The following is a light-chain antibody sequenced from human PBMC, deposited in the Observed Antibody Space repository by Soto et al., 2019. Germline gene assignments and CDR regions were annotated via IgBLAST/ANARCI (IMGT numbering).Light chain of an antibody. V-gene: IGKV1-39*01. J-gene: IGKJ4*01. CDR2: VAS. CDR1: QSINIY. Sequence: DIQMTQSPSSLSASVGDRVTITCRASQSINIYLSWYQQKPGKAPKLLINVASTLQGGVPSRFSGSGSGTEFNLAISSLQPEDSATYYCQQSFSTPQTFGGGTRVEIK. CDR3: QQSFSTPQT.